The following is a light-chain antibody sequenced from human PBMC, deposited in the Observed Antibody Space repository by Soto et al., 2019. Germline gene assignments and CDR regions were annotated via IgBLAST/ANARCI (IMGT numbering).Light chain of an antibody. CDR3: QQYYSVPLT. V-gene: IGKV1-33*01. CDR2: EAS. Sequence: SPSSVSASVKDRVSITCQASHYLKKYLNWYQEKPGKAPNLLIYEASNLQTGGPSRFSGSGSGTDFTFTISSLQPEDTGTYYCQQYYSVPLTFGGGTKVDIK. CDR1: HYLKKY. J-gene: IGKJ4*01.